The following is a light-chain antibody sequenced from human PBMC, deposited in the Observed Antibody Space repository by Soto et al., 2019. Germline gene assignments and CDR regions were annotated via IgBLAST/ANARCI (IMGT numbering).Light chain of an antibody. Sequence: QSALIQPPSASGSPGQSVAISCTGTSSDVGGYNYVSWYQHHPGKAPKLMIYEVSRRPSGVSDRFSGSKSGNTASLTVSGLQAEDEADYYCSSYSGSSNWVFGGGTKVTVL. V-gene: IGLV2-8*01. CDR3: SSYSGSSNWV. CDR2: EVS. J-gene: IGLJ3*02. CDR1: SSDVGGYNY.